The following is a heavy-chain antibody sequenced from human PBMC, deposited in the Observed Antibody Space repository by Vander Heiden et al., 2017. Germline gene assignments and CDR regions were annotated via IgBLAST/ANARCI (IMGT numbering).Heavy chain of an antibody. CDR3: ARRRPRGTTAAAFGDAFDM. Sequence: QLLLQESGPRLVKPSETLSFTCSFSGGSITSSYYWAWIRQAPGKGLEWIGSIHYGGNTYYNPSLRSRLTIAIDTSENKFSLRLRSVTAADTAVYFCARRRPRGTTAAAFGDAFDMWGQGTMVTVSS. D-gene: IGHD6-13*01. J-gene: IGHJ3*02. CDR1: GGSITSSYY. V-gene: IGHV4-39*01. CDR2: IHYGGNT.